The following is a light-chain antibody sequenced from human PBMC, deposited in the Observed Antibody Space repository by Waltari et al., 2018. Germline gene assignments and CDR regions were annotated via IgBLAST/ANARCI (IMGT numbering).Light chain of an antibody. J-gene: IGLJ2*01. Sequence: SYELTQPPSVSVSPGQTARITCSGDALPKNYVCWYQQKSGQAPVLVIYEDSKRPSGIPERFSGSSSGTMATLTISGAQVEDEADYYCYSTDSSGNHRVFGGGTKLTVL. CDR1: ALPKNY. CDR3: YSTDSSGNHRV. V-gene: IGLV3-10*01. CDR2: EDS.